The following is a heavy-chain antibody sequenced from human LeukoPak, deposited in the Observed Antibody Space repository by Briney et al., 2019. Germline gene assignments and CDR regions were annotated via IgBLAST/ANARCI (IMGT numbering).Heavy chain of an antibody. CDR2: IYYSGNT. CDR3: ARHEYYYDSSGYYRGYYFDY. CDR1: GDSISNSNYY. D-gene: IGHD3-22*01. Sequence: SETLSLTCTVSGDSISNSNYYWGWIRQPPGKGLEWIGSIYYSGNTYYKPSLKSRVTISVDTSKNQFSLKLSSVTAADTAVYYCARHEYYYDSSGYYRGYYFDYWGQGTLVTVSS. V-gene: IGHV4-39*01. J-gene: IGHJ4*02.